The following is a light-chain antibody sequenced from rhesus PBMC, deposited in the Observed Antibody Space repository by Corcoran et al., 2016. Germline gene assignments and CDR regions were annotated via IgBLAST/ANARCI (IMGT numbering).Light chain of an antibody. CDR3: QQYTKWLT. CDR1: QSINSN. CDR2: AAP. Sequence: EIVLTQSPATLSLSPGERATLSCRASQSINSNLAWYQQSPGQGPSLLIYAAPARAAGIPARFSGSGSGTDFTLTIESLEPEDFAVYYCQQYTKWLTFGGGTKVEIK. V-gene: IGKV3-42*03. J-gene: IGKJ4*01.